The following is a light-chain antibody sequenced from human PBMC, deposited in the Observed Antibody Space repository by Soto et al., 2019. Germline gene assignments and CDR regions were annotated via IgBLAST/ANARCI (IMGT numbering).Light chain of an antibody. CDR2: DAS. J-gene: IGKJ1*01. CDR3: QQYGSSGT. V-gene: IGKV3-20*01. Sequence: ENVLTQSPATLSFSEGERATLSCRASQSVSSYLAWYQQKPGQAPRLLIYDASSRATGIPDRFSGGGSGTDFTLTISRLEPEDFAVYYCQQYGSSGTFGQGTKVDI. CDR1: QSVSSY.